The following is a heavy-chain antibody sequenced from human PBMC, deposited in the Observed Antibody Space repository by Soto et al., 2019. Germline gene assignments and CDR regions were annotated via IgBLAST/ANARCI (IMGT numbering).Heavy chain of an antibody. CDR2: IYYSGST. J-gene: IGHJ3*02. Sequence: PSETLSLTCTVSGGSIGTYYWSWIRQPPGKGLEWIGYIYYSGSTYYNPSLKSRVTISVDTSKNQFSLKLSSVTAADTAVYYCARDRASITIFGVVTRDAFDIWGQGTMVTVSS. D-gene: IGHD3-3*01. V-gene: IGHV4-59*12. CDR1: GGSIGTYY. CDR3: ARDRASITIFGVVTRDAFDI.